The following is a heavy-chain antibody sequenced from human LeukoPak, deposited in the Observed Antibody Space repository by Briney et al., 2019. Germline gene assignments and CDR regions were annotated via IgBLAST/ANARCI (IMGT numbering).Heavy chain of an antibody. CDR2: INHSGST. CDR3: ARVVYSGYPTLDY. Sequence: SETLSLTCAVYGGSFSGYYGSWIRQPPGKGLEWIGEINHSGSTNYNPSLKSRVTISVDTSKNQFSLKLSSVTAADTAVYYCARVVYSGYPTLDYWGQGTLVTVSS. D-gene: IGHD5-12*01. J-gene: IGHJ4*02. V-gene: IGHV4-34*01. CDR1: GGSFSGYY.